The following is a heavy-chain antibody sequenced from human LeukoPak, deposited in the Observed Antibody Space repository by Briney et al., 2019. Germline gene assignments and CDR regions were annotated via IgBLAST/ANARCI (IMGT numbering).Heavy chain of an antibody. D-gene: IGHD4-17*01. CDR2: ISGSGGST. J-gene: IGHJ4*02. CDR3: ANAPAYGLPLY. Sequence: GGSLRLSCAASGFTFSSYAMSWVRQAPGKGLEWVSAISGSGGSTYYADSVKGRFTISRDNSKNTLYLQMNSLRVEDTAVYYCANAPAYGLPLYWGQGPLVSVSS. CDR1: GFTFSSYA. V-gene: IGHV3-23*01.